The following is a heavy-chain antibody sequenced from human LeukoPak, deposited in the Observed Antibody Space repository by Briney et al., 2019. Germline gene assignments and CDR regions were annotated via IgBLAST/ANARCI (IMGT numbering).Heavy chain of an antibody. D-gene: IGHD6-19*01. Sequence: GGSLRLSCAASGFTFSSYAMHWVRQAPGKGLEWVAVISYDGSNKYYADSVKGRFTISRDNSKNTLYLQMNSLRAEDTAVYYCARGSIAVAHFDYWGQGTLVTVSS. CDR1: GFTFSSYA. CDR3: ARGSIAVAHFDY. J-gene: IGHJ4*02. CDR2: ISYDGSNK. V-gene: IGHV3-30*01.